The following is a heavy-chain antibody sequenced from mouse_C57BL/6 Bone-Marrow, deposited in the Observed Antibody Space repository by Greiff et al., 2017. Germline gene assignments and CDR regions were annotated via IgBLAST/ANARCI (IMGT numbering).Heavy chain of an antibody. D-gene: IGHD4-1*01. CDR1: GYTFTDYY. Sequence: VKLQQSGAELVRPGASVKLSCKASGYTFTDYYINWVKQRPGQELEWIARIYPGSGNTYYNEKFKGKATLTAEKSSSTAYMQLSSLTSEDSAVYFCASQGSNWDDYWGQGTTLTVSS. J-gene: IGHJ2*01. CDR2: IYPGSGNT. CDR3: ASQGSNWDDY. V-gene: IGHV1-76*01.